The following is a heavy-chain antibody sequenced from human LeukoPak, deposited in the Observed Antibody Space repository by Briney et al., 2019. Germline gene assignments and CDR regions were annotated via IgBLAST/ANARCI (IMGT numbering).Heavy chain of an antibody. CDR3: ATKQWLAPPPDS. CDR1: GFTFSKYW. V-gene: IGHV3-74*01. CDR2: INTDGTVT. J-gene: IGHJ4*02. Sequence: GGFLRLSCGASGFTFSKYWMLWVRQAPGKGLESVSRINTDGTVTTYADSVKGRFTVSRDNADNTMFLQMNSVRDEDTAVYYCATKQWLAPPPDSWGQGTPVTVSS. D-gene: IGHD6-19*01.